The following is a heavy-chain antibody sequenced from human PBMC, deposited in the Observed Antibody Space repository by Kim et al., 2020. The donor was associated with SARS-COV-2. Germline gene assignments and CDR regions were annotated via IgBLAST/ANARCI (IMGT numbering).Heavy chain of an antibody. Sequence: GSEKHYVDSAKGRFTISRDNAKKSLYLQMNSLRAEDTAVYYCTSGRATIDYWGQGTLVTVSS. CDR2: GSEK. CDR3: TSGRATIDY. D-gene: IGHD1-26*01. V-gene: IGHV3-7*01. J-gene: IGHJ4*02.